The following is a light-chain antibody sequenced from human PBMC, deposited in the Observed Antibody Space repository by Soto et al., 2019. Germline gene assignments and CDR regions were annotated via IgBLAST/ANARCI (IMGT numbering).Light chain of an antibody. V-gene: IGKV3-20*01. CDR1: QSVASSY. J-gene: IGKJ1*01. Sequence: EIVLTQSPGTLSLSPGERATLSCRASQSVASSYLAWYRQRPGQPPRLLIYGASSRATGIPDRFSGSGSGTDFTLTISRLEPEDFAVYYCQQYCNSPRTFGQGTKVEIK. CDR3: QQYCNSPRT. CDR2: GAS.